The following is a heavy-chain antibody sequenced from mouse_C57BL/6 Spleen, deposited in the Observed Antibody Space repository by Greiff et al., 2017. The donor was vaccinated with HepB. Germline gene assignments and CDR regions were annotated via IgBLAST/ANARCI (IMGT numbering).Heavy chain of an antibody. Sequence: QVQLKESGPGLVAPSQSLSITCTVSGFSLTSYGVSWVRQPPGKGLEWLGVIWGDGSTNYHSALISRLSISKDNSKSQVFLKLNSLQTDDTATYYGAKEGDYYGSSAYWYFDVWGTGTTVTVSS. CDR1: GFSLTSYG. D-gene: IGHD1-1*01. J-gene: IGHJ1*03. CDR3: AKEGDYYGSSAYWYFDV. CDR2: IWGDGST. V-gene: IGHV2-3*01.